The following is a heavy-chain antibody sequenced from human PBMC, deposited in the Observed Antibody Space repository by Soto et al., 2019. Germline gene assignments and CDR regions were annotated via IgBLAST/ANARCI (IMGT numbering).Heavy chain of an antibody. J-gene: IGHJ5*02. CDR3: ARGRHIVVVPAADNWFDP. CDR1: GGSIRSYC. Sequence: SETLSLTCTVSGGSIRSYCWTWIRQPPGKGLEWIGYIYYSGSTNYNPSLKSRVTISVDTSKNQFSLKLSSVTAADTAVYYCARGRHIVVVPAADNWFDPWGQGTLVTVSS. V-gene: IGHV4-59*01. D-gene: IGHD2-2*01. CDR2: IYYSGST.